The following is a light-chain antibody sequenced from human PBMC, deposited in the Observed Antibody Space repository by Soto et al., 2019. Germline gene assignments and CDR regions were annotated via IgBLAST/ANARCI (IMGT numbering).Light chain of an antibody. J-gene: IGKJ4*01. CDR2: GAS. Sequence: EIVMTQSPVTLSVSPGERVTLSCRASQSVNTNLAWYQQKPGQAPRFLIYGASIRATGVPARFSGSGSGTEFTLTISSLQSEDFGVYYCQEYKNWPPLTFGGGTKLEIK. CDR1: QSVNTN. V-gene: IGKV3-15*01. CDR3: QEYKNWPPLT.